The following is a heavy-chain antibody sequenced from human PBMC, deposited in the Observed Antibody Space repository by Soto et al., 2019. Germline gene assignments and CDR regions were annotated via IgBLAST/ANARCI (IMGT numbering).Heavy chain of an antibody. CDR3: ARKGYGSGSSCYFDY. D-gene: IGHD3-10*01. Sequence: PSETLSLTCAVSGYSISSSNWWGWIRQPPGKGLEWIGYIYYSGSTYYNPSLKGRVTMSVGTSKNQFSLKLSSVTAVDTAVYYCARKGYGSGSSCYFDYWGQGTLVTVSS. V-gene: IGHV4-28*01. J-gene: IGHJ4*02. CDR1: GYSISSSNW. CDR2: IYYSGST.